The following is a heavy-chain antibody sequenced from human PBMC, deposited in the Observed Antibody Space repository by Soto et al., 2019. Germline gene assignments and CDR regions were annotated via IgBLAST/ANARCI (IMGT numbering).Heavy chain of an antibody. CDR2: INHSGST. CDR1: GGSFSGYY. CDR3: ARARHLYSGSYYYYYYYGMDV. J-gene: IGHJ6*02. V-gene: IGHV4-34*01. Sequence: SETLSLTCAVYGGSFSGYYWSWIRQPPGKGLEWIGEINHSGSTNYNPSLKSRVTISVDTSKNQFSLKLSSVTAADTAVYCCARARHLYSGSYYYYYYYGMDVWGQGTTVTVSS. D-gene: IGHD1-26*01.